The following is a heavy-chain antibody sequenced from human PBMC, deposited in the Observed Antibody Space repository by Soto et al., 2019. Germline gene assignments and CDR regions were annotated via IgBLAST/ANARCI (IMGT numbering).Heavy chain of an antibody. J-gene: IGHJ6*02. CDR1: GGSISSGDYY. CDR2: IYYSGST. Sequence: PSETLSLTCTVSGGSISSGDYYWSWIRQPPGKGLEWIGYIYYSGSTYYNQSLKSRVTISVDTSKNQFSLKLSSVTAADTAVYYCARARSPSHAVDGDGMDVWGQGTTVTVSS. CDR3: ARARSPSHAVDGDGMDV. D-gene: IGHD1-26*01. V-gene: IGHV4-30-4*01.